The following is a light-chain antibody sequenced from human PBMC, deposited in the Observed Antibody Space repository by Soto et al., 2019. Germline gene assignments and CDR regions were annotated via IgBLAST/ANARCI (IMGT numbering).Light chain of an antibody. CDR3: QQSYKSPLT. CDR2: SAS. Sequence: DIQMTQSPSSLSASIGDRVTITCRASQSISGYLNWYQQELGKAPKLLMYSASNWHSGVPSRFSGGGSGTDFTLTISSLQPEDFATYYCQQSYKSPLTFGQGTKVEIK. CDR1: QSISGY. J-gene: IGKJ1*01. V-gene: IGKV1-39*01.